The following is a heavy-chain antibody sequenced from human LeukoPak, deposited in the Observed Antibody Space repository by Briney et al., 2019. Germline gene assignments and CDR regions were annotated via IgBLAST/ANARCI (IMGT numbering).Heavy chain of an antibody. V-gene: IGHV3-7*01. CDR2: IKQDGSEK. CDR3: ARESFPGVVAFGY. CDR1: GFTFSSYW. J-gene: IGHJ4*02. Sequence: GGSLRLSCAASGFTFSSYWMSWVRQAPGKGLEWVANIKQDGSEKYYVDSVKGRFTISRDNAKNSLYLQMNSLRAEDTAVYYCARESFPGVVAFGYWGQGTLVTVSS. D-gene: IGHD3-16*01.